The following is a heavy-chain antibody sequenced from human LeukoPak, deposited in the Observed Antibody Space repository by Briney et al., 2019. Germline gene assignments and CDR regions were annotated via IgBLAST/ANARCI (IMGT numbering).Heavy chain of an antibody. CDR2: ISSSSSTI. J-gene: IGHJ3*02. CDR3: AKDRAPGSNHGVRDAFDI. Sequence: PGGSLRLSCAASGFTFSSYSMNWVRQAPGKGLEWVSYISSSSSTIYHADSVKGRFTISRDNAKNSLYLQMNSLRAEDTALYYCAKDRAPGSNHGVRDAFDIWGQGTMVTVSS. D-gene: IGHD1-26*01. V-gene: IGHV3-48*01. CDR1: GFTFSSYS.